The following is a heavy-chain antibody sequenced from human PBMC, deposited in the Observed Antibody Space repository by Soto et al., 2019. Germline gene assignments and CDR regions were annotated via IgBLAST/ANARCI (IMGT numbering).Heavy chain of an antibody. J-gene: IGHJ6*02. D-gene: IGHD6-6*01. CDR3: ARDLRYSSSSMDRYYYYGMDV. V-gene: IGHV3-21*01. CDR1: GFTFSSYS. Sequence: GGSLRLSCAASGFTFSSYSMNWVRQAPGKGLEWVSSISSSSSYIYYANSVKGRFTISRDNAKNSLYLQMNSLRAEDTAVYYCARDLRYSSSSMDRYYYYGMDVWGQGTMVTVSS. CDR2: ISSSSSYI.